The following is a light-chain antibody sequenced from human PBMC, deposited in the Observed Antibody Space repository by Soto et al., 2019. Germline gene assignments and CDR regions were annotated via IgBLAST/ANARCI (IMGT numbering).Light chain of an antibody. CDR1: QSVSSSY. CDR2: GAS. V-gene: IGKV3-20*01. Sequence: EIVLTQSPGTLSLSPGERATLSCRASQSVSSSYLAWYQQKPGQAPRLLIYGASSKATGIPDRFSPSGSGTDFTPTTASLEPEGLAVYYCQQYGSSPGTCGQGTKIEIK. J-gene: IGKJ1*01. CDR3: QQYGSSPGT.